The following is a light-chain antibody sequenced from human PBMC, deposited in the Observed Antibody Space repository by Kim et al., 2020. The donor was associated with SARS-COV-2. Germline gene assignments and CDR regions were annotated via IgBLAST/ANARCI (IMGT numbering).Light chain of an antibody. CDR2: AAS. CDR1: QTISRY. CDR3: QQGYSIPYT. J-gene: IGKJ2*01. Sequence: SASIGNRVTLTCRTSQTISRYLNWYQQKPSKAPKFLIYAASSLQSGVPSRFSGSGSETNFTLTISSLQPEVFATYHYQQGYSIPYTFLQGTKLEI. V-gene: IGKV1-39*01.